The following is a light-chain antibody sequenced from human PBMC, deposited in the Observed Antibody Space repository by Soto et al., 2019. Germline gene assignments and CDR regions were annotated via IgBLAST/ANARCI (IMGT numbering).Light chain of an antibody. CDR1: SSDVGGYNF. J-gene: IGLJ2*01. Sequence: QSALTQPASVSGSPGQSITISCTGTSSDVGGYNFVSWYQHHPGKAPQLMIYDVTSRPSGVSNRFSGSKSANTASLTISGLQADDEADYYCCAYSSGSTRVLFGGGTKVTVL. CDR2: DVT. CDR3: CAYSSGSTRVL. V-gene: IGLV2-14*03.